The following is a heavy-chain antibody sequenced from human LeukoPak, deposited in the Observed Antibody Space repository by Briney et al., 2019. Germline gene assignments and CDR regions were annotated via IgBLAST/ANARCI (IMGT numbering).Heavy chain of an antibody. CDR3: ARGLDAAAGLANFDY. CDR2: INCYNGNT. J-gene: IGHJ4*02. D-gene: IGHD6-25*01. V-gene: IGHV1-18*01. CDR1: GYSFSYFG. Sequence: ASVKVSCKASGYSFSYFGINWVRQAPGQGLEWMGWINCYNGNTNYAQKSEGRLTLTTDTAMSSVYMELRNLRSDDTAVYYCARGLDAAAGLANFDYWGQGTLVTVSS.